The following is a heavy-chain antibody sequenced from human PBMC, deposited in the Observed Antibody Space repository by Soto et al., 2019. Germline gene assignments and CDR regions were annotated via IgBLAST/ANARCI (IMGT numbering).Heavy chain of an antibody. Sequence: PSETLSLTCAVYGGPFSGYYWSWIRQPPGKGLEWIGEINHSGGTNYNPSLKSRVTISVDTSKNQFSLKLSSVTAADTAVYYCARHASQRLLWFGEASAFDIWGQGTRVTVSS. CDR1: GGPFSGYY. D-gene: IGHD3-10*01. CDR3: ARHASQRLLWFGEASAFDI. CDR2: INHSGGT. V-gene: IGHV4-34*01. J-gene: IGHJ3*02.